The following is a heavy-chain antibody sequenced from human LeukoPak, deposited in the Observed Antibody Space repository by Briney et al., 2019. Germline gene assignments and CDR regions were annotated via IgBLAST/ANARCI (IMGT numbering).Heavy chain of an antibody. CDR3: ARGRGNLLHYFDY. J-gene: IGHJ4*02. V-gene: IGHV4-59*01. CDR1: GASISSYY. CDR2: IYYSGST. Sequence: SETLSLTCTVSGASISSYYWSWIRQPPGKGLEWIGYIYYSGSTNYNPSLKSRVTISVDTSKNQFSLKLSSLTAADTAVYYCARGRGNLLHYFDYWGQGTLVTVSS. D-gene: IGHD4-23*01.